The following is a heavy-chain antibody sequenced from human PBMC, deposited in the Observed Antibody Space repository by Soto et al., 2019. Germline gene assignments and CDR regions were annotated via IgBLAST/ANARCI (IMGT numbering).Heavy chain of an antibody. J-gene: IGHJ4*02. CDR1: AASFSKYY. CDR2: IYFNGNT. Sequence: SETLSLTCTVSAASFSKYYWTWIRQPPGKGLEWIGYIYFNGNTKYNPSLEGRLTISIDTSKREFSLKLTSVTAADAAVYYCASVTFGGIGLAHWGQGTQVTVSS. D-gene: IGHD3-16*01. V-gene: IGHV4-59*01. CDR3: ASVTFGGIGLAH.